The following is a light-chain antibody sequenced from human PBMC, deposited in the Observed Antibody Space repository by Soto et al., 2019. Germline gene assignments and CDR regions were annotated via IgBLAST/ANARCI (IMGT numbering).Light chain of an antibody. CDR1: QNVANY. Sequence: EIVLTQSPATLSVSPGERATLSWRASQNVANYLDWYQKKPGQAPRLLVYDAFNRASGIPARFSGSGSGTDLTLTISSLEPEDFAVYYCQQRSTGPPLSFGVGTKVDIK. J-gene: IGKJ4*01. CDR2: DAF. CDR3: QQRSTGPPLS. V-gene: IGKV3-11*01.